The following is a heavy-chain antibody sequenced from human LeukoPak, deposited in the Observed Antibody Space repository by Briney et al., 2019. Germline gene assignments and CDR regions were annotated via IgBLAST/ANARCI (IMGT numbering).Heavy chain of an antibody. V-gene: IGHV1-2*02. CDR2: INPNSGGT. J-gene: IGHJ4*02. CDR1: GYTFTGYY. CDR3: ARGRLVRGVQAKYYFDY. Sequence: GASVKVSCKASGYTFTGYYIHWVRQAPGQGLEWMGWINPNSGGTNYAQKFQGRVTMTRDTSISTAYMELSRLRSDDTAVYYCARGRLVRGVQAKYYFDYWGQGTLVTVSS. D-gene: IGHD3-10*01.